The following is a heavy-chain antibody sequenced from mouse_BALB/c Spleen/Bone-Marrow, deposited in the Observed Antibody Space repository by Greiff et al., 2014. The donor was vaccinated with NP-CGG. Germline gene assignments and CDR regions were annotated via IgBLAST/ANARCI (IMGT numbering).Heavy chain of an antibody. J-gene: IGHJ2*01. Sequence: DLVKPGASVKLSCKASGYSFTSYWINWIKQRPGQGLEWIERIAPGSDTTYYNEMFKGKATLTVDTSSTTAYIQLSSLSSEDSAVYFCARFPFYYGSSFYYFDYWGQGTTLTVSS. D-gene: IGHD1-1*01. CDR2: IAPGSDTT. V-gene: IGHV1S41*01. CDR3: ARFPFYYGSSFYYFDY. CDR1: GYSFTSYW.